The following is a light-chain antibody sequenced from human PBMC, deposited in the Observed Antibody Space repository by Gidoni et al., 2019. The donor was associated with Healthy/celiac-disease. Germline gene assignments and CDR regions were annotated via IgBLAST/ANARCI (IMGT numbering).Light chain of an antibody. CDR2: EVS. CDR3: ISYTSSSSVV. CDR1: SSDLGRYNR. Sequence: QSALTQPPSVSGSPGQSVTISCTGTSSDLGRYNRVSWYQQPPGKAHKLMIYEVSNRPSGVPYRFSGSKSGNTASLTISGLQAEDEADYYCISYTSSSSVVFGGGTKLTVL. V-gene: IGLV2-18*02. J-gene: IGLJ2*01.